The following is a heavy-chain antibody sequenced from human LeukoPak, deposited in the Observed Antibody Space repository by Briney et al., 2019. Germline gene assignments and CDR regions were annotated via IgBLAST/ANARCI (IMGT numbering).Heavy chain of an antibody. V-gene: IGHV4-38-2*02. Sequence: SETLSLTCTVSGYSISSGYYWGWIRQPPGKGLEWIGSIYHSGSTYYNPSLKSRATISVDTSKNQFSLKLSSVTAADTAVYYCARESIAARKGFDYWGQGTLVTVFS. CDR3: ARESIAARKGFDY. CDR1: GYSISSGYY. CDR2: IYHSGST. J-gene: IGHJ4*02. D-gene: IGHD6-6*01.